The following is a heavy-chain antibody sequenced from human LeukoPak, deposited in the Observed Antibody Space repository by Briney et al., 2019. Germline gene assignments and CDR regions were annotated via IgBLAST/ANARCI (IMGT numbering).Heavy chain of an antibody. V-gene: IGHV4-59*01. J-gene: IGHJ3*02. D-gene: IGHD4-23*01. CDR1: GGSISSYY. CDR3: ARRVNVVTSRIDTFDI. CDR2: IYYSGST. Sequence: SETLSLTCTVSGGSISSYYWSWIRQPPGKGLEWIGYIYYSGSTNYNPSLKSRVTISVDTSKNQFSLKLSSVTAADTAVYYCARRVNVVTSRIDTFDIWGQGTMVTVSS.